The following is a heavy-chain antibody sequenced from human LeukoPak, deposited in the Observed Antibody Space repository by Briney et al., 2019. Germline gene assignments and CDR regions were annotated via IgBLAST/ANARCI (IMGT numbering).Heavy chain of an antibody. CDR1: GYTFTSYG. CDR2: ISAYNGNT. Sequence: ASVKVSCKASGYTFTSYGISWVRQAPGQGREWMGWISAYNGNTNYAQKLQGRVTMTTDTSTSTAYMELGSLRSDDTAVYYCARDNSVRDEAWWFNPWGQGTLVTVSS. J-gene: IGHJ5*02. CDR3: ARDNSVRDEAWWFNP. V-gene: IGHV1-18*01. D-gene: IGHD5-24*01.